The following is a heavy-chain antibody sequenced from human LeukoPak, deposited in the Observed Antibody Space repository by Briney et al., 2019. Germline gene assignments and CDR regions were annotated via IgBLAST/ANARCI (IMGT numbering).Heavy chain of an antibody. CDR2: INPNSGGT. Sequence: ASVKVSCKASGYTFTGYYMHWVRQAPGQGLEWMGWINPNSGGTNYAQKFQGRVTMTRDMSINTAYMELSRLRSDDTAVYYCASLIVGATYDFDYWGQGTLVTVSS. J-gene: IGHJ4*02. V-gene: IGHV1-2*02. CDR3: ASLIVGATYDFDY. CDR1: GYTFTGYY. D-gene: IGHD1-26*01.